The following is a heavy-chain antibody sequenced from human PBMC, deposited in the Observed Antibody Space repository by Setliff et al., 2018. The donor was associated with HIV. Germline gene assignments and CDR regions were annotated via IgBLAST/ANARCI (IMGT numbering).Heavy chain of an antibody. CDR2: INYSGST. J-gene: IGHJ4*02. V-gene: IGHV4-39*01. CDR3: ARLAASIAARRRFDY. D-gene: IGHD6-6*01. CDR1: GGSISSNNYY. Sequence: SETLSLTCTVSGGSISSNNYYWGWIRQPPGKGLEWIGSINYSGSTYQNPSLKSRVTISVDTSKNQYSLKLSSVTAADTAAYYCARLAASIAARRRFDYWGQGTLVTVSS.